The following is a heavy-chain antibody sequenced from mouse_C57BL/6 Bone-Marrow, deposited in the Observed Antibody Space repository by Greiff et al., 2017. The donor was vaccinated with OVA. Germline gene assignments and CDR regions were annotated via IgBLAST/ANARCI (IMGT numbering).Heavy chain of an antibody. CDR1: GFTFSSYG. CDR2: ISSGGSYT. D-gene: IGHD1-1*01. CDR3: ARHIDYGSSYAMDY. V-gene: IGHV5-6*01. J-gene: IGHJ4*01. Sequence: EVQLVESGGDLVKPGGSLKLSCAASGFTFSSYGMSWVRQTPDKRLEWVATISSGGSYTYYPDSVKGRFTISRDNAKNTLYLQMSSLKSEDTAMYYCARHIDYGSSYAMDYWGQGTSVTVSS.